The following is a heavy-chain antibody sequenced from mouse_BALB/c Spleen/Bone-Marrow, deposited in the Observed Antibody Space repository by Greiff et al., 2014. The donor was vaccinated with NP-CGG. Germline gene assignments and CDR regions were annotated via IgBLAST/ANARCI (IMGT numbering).Heavy chain of an antibody. V-gene: IGHV1S81*02. J-gene: IGHJ2*01. CDR3: TRGRTWDFDY. D-gene: IGHD4-1*01. Sequence: VQLQESGAELVKPGTSVKLSCKASGYTFTTYYMYWVKQGPGQGLEWIGEINPNNGGTNFKEKFKSKATLTVDKSSSTAYMQLSSLTSEDSAVYYCTRGRTWDFDYWGQGTTLTVSS. CDR1: GYTFTTYY. CDR2: INPNNGGT.